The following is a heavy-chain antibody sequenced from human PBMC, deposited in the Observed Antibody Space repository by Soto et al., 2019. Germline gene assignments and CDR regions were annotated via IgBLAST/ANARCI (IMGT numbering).Heavy chain of an antibody. D-gene: IGHD5-12*01. J-gene: IGHJ3*02. Sequence: EVQLVESGGGLVQPGRSLRLSCAASGFTFDDYAMHWVRQAPGKGLEWVSGISWNSGSIGYADSVKGRFTISRDNAKNSLYLQMNSLRAEDTALYYCAKGLYSGYDSDAFDIWGQGTMVTVSS. CDR1: GFTFDDYA. CDR2: ISWNSGSI. V-gene: IGHV3-9*01. CDR3: AKGLYSGYDSDAFDI.